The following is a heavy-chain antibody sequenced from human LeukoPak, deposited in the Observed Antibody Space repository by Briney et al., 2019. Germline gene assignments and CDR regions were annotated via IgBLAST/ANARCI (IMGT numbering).Heavy chain of an antibody. J-gene: IGHJ4*02. V-gene: IGHV4-34*01. D-gene: IGHD1-1*01. CDR2: INHSGST. CDR3: ARRAYSAAYWKHFDY. CDR1: GGSFSGYY. Sequence: SETLSLTCAVYGGSFSGYYWSWIRQSPEKGLEWIGEINHSGSTNYNPSLKSRVTISVDTSKNQFSLKLNSVTAADTAVYFCARRAYSAAYWKHFDYWGQGTLVTVSS.